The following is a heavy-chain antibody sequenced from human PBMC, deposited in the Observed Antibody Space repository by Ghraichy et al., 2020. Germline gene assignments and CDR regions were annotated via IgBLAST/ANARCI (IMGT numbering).Heavy chain of an antibody. J-gene: IGHJ4*02. V-gene: IGHV3-30*02. D-gene: IGHD3-9*01. CDR2: IRYDGSNK. CDR1: GFTFSSYG. CDR3: AKTRGRIGYFDWLPPDY. Sequence: GGSLRLSCAASGFTFSSYGMHWVRQAPGKGLEWVAFIRYDGSNKYYADSVKGRFTISRDNSKNTLYLQMNSLRAEDTAVYYCAKTRGRIGYFDWLPPDYWGQGTLVTVSS.